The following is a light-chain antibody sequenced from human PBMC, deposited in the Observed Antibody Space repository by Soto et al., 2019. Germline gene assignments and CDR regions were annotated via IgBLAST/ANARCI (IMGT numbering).Light chain of an antibody. V-gene: IGKV1-39*01. Sequence: DIQMTQSPSSLSASVGDRVTITCRASQSISSHLNWYQQKPGKAPKLLIYAASSLQSGVPSRFSGSGSGTDFTLTISSLQPEDFATYYCQQSYSTWYTFGQGTKLEIK. CDR3: QQSYSTWYT. CDR1: QSISSH. J-gene: IGKJ2*01. CDR2: AAS.